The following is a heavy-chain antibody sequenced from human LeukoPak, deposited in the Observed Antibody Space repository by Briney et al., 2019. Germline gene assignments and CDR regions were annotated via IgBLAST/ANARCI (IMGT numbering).Heavy chain of an antibody. J-gene: IGHJ6*03. CDR1: GYTFTGYY. Sequence: ASVKVSCKASGYTFTGYYMHWVRQAPGQGLEWMGWINPNSGGTNYAQKFQGRVTMTRDTSISTAYMELSSLRSEDTAVYYCARGAWPITIFGVVIMGNYYMDVWGKGTTVTVSS. D-gene: IGHD3-3*01. CDR2: INPNSGGT. CDR3: ARGAWPITIFGVVIMGNYYMDV. V-gene: IGHV1-2*02.